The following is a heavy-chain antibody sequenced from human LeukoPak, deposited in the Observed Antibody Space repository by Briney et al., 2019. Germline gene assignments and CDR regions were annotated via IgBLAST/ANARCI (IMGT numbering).Heavy chain of an antibody. CDR1: GFTFSSYG. CDR3: AKDGYSYGDANDAFDI. CDR2: ISGSGGST. Sequence: GGSLRLSCAASGFTFSSYGMSWVRQAPGKGLEWVSAISGSGGSTYYADSVKGRFTISRDNSENTLYLQMNSLRAEDTAVYYCAKDGYSYGDANDAFDIWGQGTMVTVSS. J-gene: IGHJ3*02. V-gene: IGHV3-23*01. D-gene: IGHD5-18*01.